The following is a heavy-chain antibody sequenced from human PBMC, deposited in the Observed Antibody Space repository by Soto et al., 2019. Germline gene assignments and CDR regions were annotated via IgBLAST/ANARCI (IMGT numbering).Heavy chain of an antibody. J-gene: IGHJ4*02. CDR2: ISSSSSYT. Sequence: QVQLVESGGGLVKPGGSLRLSGAASGFTFSDYYMSWIRQAPGKGLEWVSYISSSSSYTNYADSVKGRFTISRDNAKNSLYLQMNSLRAEDTAVYYCARGQLGSSDYFDYWGQGTLVTVSS. CDR1: GFTFSDYY. V-gene: IGHV3-11*06. CDR3: ARGQLGSSDYFDY. D-gene: IGHD5-18*01.